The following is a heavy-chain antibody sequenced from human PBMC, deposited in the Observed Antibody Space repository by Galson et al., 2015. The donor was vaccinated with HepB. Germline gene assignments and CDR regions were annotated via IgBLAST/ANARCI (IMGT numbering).Heavy chain of an antibody. Sequence: SLRLSCAASGFTFSSYAMSWVRQAPGKGLEWVSAISGSGGSTYYADSVKGRFTISRDNSKNTLYLQMNSLRAEDTAVYYCAKDSGETYYDYVWGSYRPTNWFDPWGQGTLVTVSS. CDR1: GFTFSSYA. J-gene: IGHJ5*02. D-gene: IGHD3-16*02. CDR2: ISGSGGST. CDR3: AKDSGETYYDYVWGSYRPTNWFDP. V-gene: IGHV3-23*01.